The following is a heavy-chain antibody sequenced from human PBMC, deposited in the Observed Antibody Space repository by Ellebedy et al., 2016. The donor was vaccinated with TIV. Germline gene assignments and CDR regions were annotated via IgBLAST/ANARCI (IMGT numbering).Heavy chain of an antibody. CDR3: ARDGAELLWFGERMANWFDP. V-gene: IGHV3-48*02. J-gene: IGHJ5*02. D-gene: IGHD3-10*01. Sequence: GESLKISXAASGFTFSSYSMNWVRQAPGKGLEWVSYISSSSSTIYYADSVKGRFTISRDNAKNSLYLQMNSLRDEDTAVYYCARDGAELLWFGERMANWFDPWGQGTLVTVSS. CDR1: GFTFSSYS. CDR2: ISSSSSTI.